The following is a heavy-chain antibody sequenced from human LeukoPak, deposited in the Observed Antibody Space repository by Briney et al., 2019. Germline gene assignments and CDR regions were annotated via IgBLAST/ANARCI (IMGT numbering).Heavy chain of an antibody. J-gene: IGHJ3*02. CDR1: GGTFSSYA. V-gene: IGHV1-69*13. CDR3: ARDPSPRGVVIDAFDI. Sequence: SVKVSCKASGGTFSSYAISWVRQAPGQGLEWMGGIIPIFGTANYAQKFQGRVTITADESTSTAYMELSSLRSEDTAVYYCARDPSPRGVVIDAFDIWGQGTMVTVSS. CDR2: IIPIFGTA. D-gene: IGHD3-3*01.